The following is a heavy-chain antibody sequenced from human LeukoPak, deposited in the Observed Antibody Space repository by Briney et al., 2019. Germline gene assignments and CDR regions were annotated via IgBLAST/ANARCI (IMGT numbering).Heavy chain of an antibody. D-gene: IGHD1-1*01. CDR1: GGSISSGSYY. CDR3: ARDSERWFDP. V-gene: IGHV4-61*02. CDR2: IYTSGST. Sequence: PSETLSLTCTVSGGSISSGSYYWSWIRQPAGKGLEWIGRIYTSGSTNYNPSLKSRVTISVDTSKNQFSLKLSSVTAADTAVYYCARDSERWFDPWGQGTLVTVSS. J-gene: IGHJ5*02.